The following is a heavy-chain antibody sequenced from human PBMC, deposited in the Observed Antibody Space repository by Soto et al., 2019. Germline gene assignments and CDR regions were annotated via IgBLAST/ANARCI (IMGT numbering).Heavy chain of an antibody. CDR3: ARQSKQWLVRIYGYNWFDP. J-gene: IGHJ5*02. CDR1: GYIFTSYW. Sequence: GESLKISCNGSGYIFTSYWIGWVRQMPGKGLEWMGIIYPGDSDTRYSPSFQGQVTISADKSISTAYLQWSSLKASDTAMYYCARQSKQWLVRIYGYNWFDPWGQGTLVTVSS. CDR2: IYPGDSDT. V-gene: IGHV5-51*01. D-gene: IGHD6-19*01.